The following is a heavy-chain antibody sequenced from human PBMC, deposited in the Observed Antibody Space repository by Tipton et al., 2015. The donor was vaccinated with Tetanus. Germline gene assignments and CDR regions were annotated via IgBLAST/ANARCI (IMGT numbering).Heavy chain of an antibody. Sequence: SLRLSCIGSGFLVSEYPMTWVRQAPGKGLEWVSVFSGFGSTNYYADSVKGRFTMSRDNANNTLFLLMNSLRPEDTAVYYCAKGILYGEQKYFSGMDVWGQGTTVTVSS. CDR3: AKGILYGEQKYFSGMDV. J-gene: IGHJ6*02. D-gene: IGHD1/OR15-1a*01. V-gene: IGHV3-23*01. CDR2: FSGFGSTN. CDR1: GFLVSEYP.